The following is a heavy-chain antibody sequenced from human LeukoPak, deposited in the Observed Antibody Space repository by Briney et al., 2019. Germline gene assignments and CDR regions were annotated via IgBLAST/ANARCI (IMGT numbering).Heavy chain of an antibody. CDR2: IWYDGSNK. V-gene: IGHV3-33*01. CDR1: GFTFNTYA. Sequence: GKSLRLSCAASGFTFNTYAIHWVRQAPGKGLEWVAVIWYDGSNKYYADSVRGRFTISRDNSKNTLYLQMNSLRADDTAIYYCVRDPSCSGGGCYYYYGMDVWGQGTTVTVSS. CDR3: VRDPSCSGGGCYYYYGMDV. D-gene: IGHD2-15*01. J-gene: IGHJ6*02.